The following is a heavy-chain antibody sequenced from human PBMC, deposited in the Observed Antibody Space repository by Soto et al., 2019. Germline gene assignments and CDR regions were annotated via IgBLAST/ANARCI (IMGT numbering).Heavy chain of an antibody. Sequence: SVKVSCKASGGTFSSYAISWVRQAPGQGLEWMGGIIPIFGTANYAQKFQGRVTITADESTSTAYMELSSLRSEDTAVYYCARDFGGSYYYYYGMDVWGQGTTVTVSS. J-gene: IGHJ6*02. V-gene: IGHV1-69*13. CDR1: GGTFSSYA. CDR2: IIPIFGTA. D-gene: IGHD1-26*01. CDR3: ARDFGGSYYYYYGMDV.